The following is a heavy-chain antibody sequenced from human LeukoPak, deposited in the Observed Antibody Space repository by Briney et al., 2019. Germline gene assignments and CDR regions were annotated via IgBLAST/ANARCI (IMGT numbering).Heavy chain of an antibody. D-gene: IGHD3-22*01. V-gene: IGHV1-2*02. CDR3: ARDYGSITMIVVVPFDY. J-gene: IGHJ4*02. Sequence: ASVKVSCKASGYTFTDYYIHWIRQAPGQGLEWMGRINSDSGGSTYAQRFQGRVTMTRDTSISTAYMELSRLRSDDTAVYYCARDYGSITMIVVVPFDYWGQGTLVTVSS. CDR2: INSDSGGS. CDR1: GYTFTDYY.